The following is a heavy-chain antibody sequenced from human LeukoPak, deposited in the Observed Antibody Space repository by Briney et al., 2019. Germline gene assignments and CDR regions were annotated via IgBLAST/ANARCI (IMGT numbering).Heavy chain of an antibody. J-gene: IGHJ6*03. Sequence: PSETLSLTCAVYDGSFSGYYWSWIRQPPGKGLEWIGEINHSGSTNYNPSLKSRVTISVDTSKNQFSLKLSSVTAADTAVYYCARHRKSRLPYYYGSGSYYNSPRNEYYYYYMDVWGKGTTVTISS. CDR3: ARHRKSRLPYYYGSGSYYNSPRNEYYYYYMDV. V-gene: IGHV4-34*01. CDR2: INHSGST. CDR1: DGSFSGYY. D-gene: IGHD3-10*01.